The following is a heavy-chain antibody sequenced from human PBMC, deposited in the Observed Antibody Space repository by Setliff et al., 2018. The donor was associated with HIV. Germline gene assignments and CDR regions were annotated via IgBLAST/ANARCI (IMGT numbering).Heavy chain of an antibody. J-gene: IGHJ4*02. CDR2: IYQTANT. Sequence: SETLSLTCAVSGYSISSGHYWGWIRQPPGKGLEWIGSIYQTANTFYSPSLKSRAAISVDTSKNQFSLKLSSVTAADTAVYYCARHASRDGYNFDYWGQGTLVTVSS. V-gene: IGHV4-38-2*01. D-gene: IGHD3-22*01. CDR1: GYSISSGHY. CDR3: ARHASRDGYNFDY.